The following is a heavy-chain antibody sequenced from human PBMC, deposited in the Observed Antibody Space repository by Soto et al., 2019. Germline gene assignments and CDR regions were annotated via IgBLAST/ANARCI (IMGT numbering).Heavy chain of an antibody. CDR2: ISGSGGST. D-gene: IGHD5-12*01. CDR1: GFTFSSYA. J-gene: IGHJ4*02. CDR3: ATHLALEVASLDY. Sequence: EVQLLESGGGLVQPGGSLRLSCAASGFTFSSYAMSWVRQAPGKGLEWVSAISGSGGSTYYADSVKGRFTISRDNSKNTLYLQMNSLRAEDTAVYYCATHLALEVASLDYWGQGTLVTVSS. V-gene: IGHV3-23*01.